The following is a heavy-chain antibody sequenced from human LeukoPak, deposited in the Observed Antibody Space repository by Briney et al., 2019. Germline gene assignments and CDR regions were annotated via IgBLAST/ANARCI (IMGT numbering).Heavy chain of an antibody. CDR1: GFTFSSYS. J-gene: IGHJ1*01. D-gene: IGHD2-8*01. Sequence: GGSLRLSCAASGFTFSSYSMNWVRQAPGKGLEWVSSISSSSSYIYYADSVKGRFTISRDNAKNSLYLQMNSLRAEDTAVYYCAKPYCTNGVCYGYFQHWGQGTLVTVSS. CDR3: AKPYCTNGVCYGYFQH. CDR2: ISSSSSYI. V-gene: IGHV3-21*01.